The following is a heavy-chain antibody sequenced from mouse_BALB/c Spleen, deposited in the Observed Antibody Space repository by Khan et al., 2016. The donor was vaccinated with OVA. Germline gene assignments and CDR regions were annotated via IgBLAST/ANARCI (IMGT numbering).Heavy chain of an antibody. CDR1: GDSITSGY. D-gene: IGHD2-14*01. CDR3: ARWNYRYEGYFDY. J-gene: IGHJ2*01. CDR2: ISYSGST. V-gene: IGHV3-8*02. Sequence: EVQLQESGPSLVKPSQTLSLTCSVTGDSITSGYWNWIRKFPGNKLEYMGYISYSGSTYYNPSLKSRISITRDTSKNQYYLQLNSVTSEDTATYYCARWNYRYEGYFDYWGQGTTLTVSS.